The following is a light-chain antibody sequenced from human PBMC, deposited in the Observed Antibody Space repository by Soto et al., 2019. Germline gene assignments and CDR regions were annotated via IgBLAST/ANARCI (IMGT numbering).Light chain of an antibody. Sequence: DIVMTQSPLSLPVTPGEPDSISCRSSQSLLHSNGYNYLDWYLQKPGQSPQLLIYLGSNRASGVPDRFSGSGSGTDFTLKISRVVAEDVGFYYCMQALHTPRFTFGPGTKVDIK. J-gene: IGKJ3*01. V-gene: IGKV2-28*01. CDR2: LGS. CDR1: QSLLHSNGYNY. CDR3: MQALHTPRFT.